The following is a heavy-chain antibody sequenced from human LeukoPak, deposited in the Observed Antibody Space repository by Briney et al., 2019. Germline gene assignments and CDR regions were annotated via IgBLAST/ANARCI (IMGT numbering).Heavy chain of an antibody. Sequence: GASVKVSCKASGYTFTGYYVHWVRQAPGQGLEWMGWINPDFGVTNYAQNFQGRVTLTRDTSINTAYMELNNLSFDDTAVYYCARDIWSGYVGGSYRVNRFDPWGQGTLITVSS. CDR3: ARDIWSGYVGGSYRVNRFDP. J-gene: IGHJ5*01. CDR2: INPDFGVT. D-gene: IGHD3-16*02. CDR1: GYTFTGYY. V-gene: IGHV1-2*02.